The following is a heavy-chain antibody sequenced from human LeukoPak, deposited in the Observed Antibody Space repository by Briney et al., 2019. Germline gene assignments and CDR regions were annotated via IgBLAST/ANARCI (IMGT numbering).Heavy chain of an antibody. CDR2: TYYRSKWYN. J-gene: IGHJ6*02. Sequence: SQTLSLTCAISGDIVSSNSAAWNWIRQSPSRGLEWLGRTYYRSKWYNDYAVSVKSRITINPDTSKNQFSLQLNSVTPEDTAVYYCAREVGDPSYYYYGMDVWGQGTTVTVSS. D-gene: IGHD3-16*01. CDR3: AREVGDPSYYYYGMDV. CDR1: GDIVSSNSAA. V-gene: IGHV6-1*01.